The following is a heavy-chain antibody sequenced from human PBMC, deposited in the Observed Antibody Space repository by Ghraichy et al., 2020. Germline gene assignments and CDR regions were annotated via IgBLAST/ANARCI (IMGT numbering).Heavy chain of an antibody. Sequence: GGSLRLSCAASGFTFGDYYMSWIRQAPGKGLEWISHITSTGIYTDYADSVKGRFTISRDNAKNSLYLQMNSLRVEDTAVYYCARYDSGCDYWGQGTLVTVSS. V-gene: IGHV3-11*06. J-gene: IGHJ4*02. CDR1: GFTFGDYY. CDR2: ITSTGIYT. D-gene: IGHD6-19*01. CDR3: ARYDSGCDY.